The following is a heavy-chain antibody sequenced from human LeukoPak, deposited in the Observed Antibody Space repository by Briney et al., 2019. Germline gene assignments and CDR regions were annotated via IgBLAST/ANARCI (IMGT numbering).Heavy chain of an antibody. J-gene: IGHJ4*02. V-gene: IGHV4-4*02. Sequence: SGTLSLTCTVSGDSINSLDLWSRVRQPPGKGLEWIGEMYLSGTTHSNPSVKSRVTISIDKSKNQFFLNLSSVTAADTAVYYCAGLVGRYSSGLYYYYFDYWGQGTLVTVSS. D-gene: IGHD3-22*01. CDR1: GDSINSLDL. CDR2: MYLSGTT. CDR3: AGLVGRYSSGLYYYYFDY.